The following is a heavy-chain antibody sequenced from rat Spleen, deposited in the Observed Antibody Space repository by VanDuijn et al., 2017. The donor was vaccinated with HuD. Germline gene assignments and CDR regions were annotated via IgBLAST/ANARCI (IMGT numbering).Heavy chain of an antibody. CDR1: GLSFSNYD. CDR3: TRDGGY. Sequence: EVQLVESGGGLVQPGRSMKLSCAASGLSFSNYDMAWVRQAPTKGLEWVASISYDGTATYYRDSVKGRFTLSRDIAKSTLYLQMDSLRSEDTATYYCTRDGGYWGQGVMVTVSS. CDR2: ISYDGTAT. D-gene: IGHD1-11*01. J-gene: IGHJ2*01. V-gene: IGHV5-20*01.